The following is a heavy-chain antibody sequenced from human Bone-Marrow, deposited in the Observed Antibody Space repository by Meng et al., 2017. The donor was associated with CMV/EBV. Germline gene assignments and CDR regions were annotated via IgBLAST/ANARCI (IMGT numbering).Heavy chain of an antibody. D-gene: IGHD1-26*01. CDR2: ISAYNGNT. Sequence: ASVKVSCKASGYTFTSYGISWVRQAPGQGLEWMGWISAYNGNTNYAQKLQGRVTMTTDTSTSTAYMELRSLRSEDTAVYYCARANSVGAGYYYYGMDVWGQGTTVTVSS. V-gene: IGHV1-18*01. CDR1: GYTFTSYG. CDR3: ARANSVGAGYYYYGMDV. J-gene: IGHJ6*02.